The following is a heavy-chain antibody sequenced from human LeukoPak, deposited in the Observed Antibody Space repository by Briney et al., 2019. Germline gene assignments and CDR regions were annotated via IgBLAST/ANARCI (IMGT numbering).Heavy chain of an antibody. CDR3: AKVKGAAMGPDAFDI. Sequence: PGGSLRLSCAASGFTFSSYGMHWVRQAPGKGLEWVAFIRYDGSNKYYADSVKGRFTISRDNSKNTLYLQMNSLRAEDTAVYYCAKVKGAAMGPDAFDIWGQGTMVTVPS. D-gene: IGHD2-2*01. J-gene: IGHJ3*02. CDR2: IRYDGSNK. V-gene: IGHV3-30*02. CDR1: GFTFSSYG.